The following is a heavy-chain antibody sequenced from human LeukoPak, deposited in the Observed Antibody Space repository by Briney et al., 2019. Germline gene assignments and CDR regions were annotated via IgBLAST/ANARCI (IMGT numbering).Heavy chain of an antibody. CDR2: IYYSGST. CDR3: ARQEWLAASFDY. V-gene: IGHV4-59*08. Sequence: SETLSLTCTVSGGSISSYYWSWIRQPPGKGLEWIGYIYYSGSTNYNPSLKSRVTISVDTSKNQFSLKLSSVTAADTAVYYCARQEWLAASFDYWGQGTLVTVSS. CDR1: GGSISSYY. J-gene: IGHJ4*02. D-gene: IGHD6-19*01.